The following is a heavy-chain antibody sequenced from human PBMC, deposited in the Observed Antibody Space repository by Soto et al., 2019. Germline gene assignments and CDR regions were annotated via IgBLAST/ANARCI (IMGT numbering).Heavy chain of an antibody. CDR2: IRDRAYNYAT. Sequence: EVLLVESGGGLVQPGGSLKLSCEASGFVFKDSSIHWVLQASGNGLEWVGRIRDRAYNYATAYAASVKGRFTISRDDSNNKAYLQMDSLKTEDTAIYYCTRLISAAQDYWGQGTLVTVSS. CDR1: GFVFKDSS. CDR3: TRLISAAQDY. D-gene: IGHD3-10*01. J-gene: IGHJ4*02. V-gene: IGHV3-73*01.